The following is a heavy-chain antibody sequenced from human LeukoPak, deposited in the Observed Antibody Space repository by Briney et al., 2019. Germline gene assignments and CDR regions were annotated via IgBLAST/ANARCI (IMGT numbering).Heavy chain of an antibody. V-gene: IGHV1-69*13. Sequence: SVKVSCKAFGYTFTKEAISWVRQAPGQGLEWMGGIIPIFGTANYAQKFQGRVTITADESTSTAYMELSSLRSEDTAVYYCARGADGVSSNSRGWFDPWGQGTLVTVSS. CDR2: IIPIFGTA. CDR3: ARGADGVSSNSRGWFDP. CDR1: GYTFTKEA. D-gene: IGHD2-15*01. J-gene: IGHJ5*02.